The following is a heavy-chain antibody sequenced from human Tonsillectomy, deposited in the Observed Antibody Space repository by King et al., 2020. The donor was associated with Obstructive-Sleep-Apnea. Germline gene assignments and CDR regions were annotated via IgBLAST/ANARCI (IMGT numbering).Heavy chain of an antibody. CDR1: GGSLSGYY. V-gene: IGHV4-34*01. J-gene: IGHJ4*02. CDR2: INHDGST. Sequence: VQLQQWGAGLLKPSETLSLTCAVYGGSLSGYYWSWIRQPPGKGLEWIGEINHDGSTNYNPSLKSRVTISMDTSKSQFSLNLRSVIAADTAVYYCARGYTPRHFDYWGQGTLVTVSS. D-gene: IGHD4-11*01. CDR3: ARGYTPRHFDY.